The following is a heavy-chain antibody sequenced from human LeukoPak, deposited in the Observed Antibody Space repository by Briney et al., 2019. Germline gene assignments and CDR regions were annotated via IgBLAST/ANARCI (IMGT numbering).Heavy chain of an antibody. CDR2: INTNTGNP. CDR1: GYTFTSYA. J-gene: IGHJ4*02. D-gene: IGHD2-15*01. CDR3: ARDVVVVAASLHSFDY. Sequence: ASVKVSCKASGYTFTSYAMNWVRQAPGQGLEWMGWINTNTGNPTYAQGFTGRFVFSLDTSVSTAYLQISSLKAEDTAVYYCARDVVVVAASLHSFDYWGQGTLVTVSS. V-gene: IGHV7-4-1*02.